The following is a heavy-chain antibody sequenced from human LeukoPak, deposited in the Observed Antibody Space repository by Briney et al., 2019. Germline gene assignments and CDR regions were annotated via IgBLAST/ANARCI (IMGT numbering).Heavy chain of an antibody. CDR2: INPSGGST. D-gene: IGHD5-18*01. V-gene: IGHV1-46*01. Sequence: ASVKVSCKASGYTFTSYYMHWVRQAPGQGLEWMGIINPSGGSTSYAQKFKGRVTMTRATSTSTVYMELSRLRSEDTAVYYCARGGDVDTAMVYGFDYWGQGTLVTVSS. CDR1: GYTFTSYY. CDR3: ARGGDVDTAMVYGFDY. J-gene: IGHJ4*02.